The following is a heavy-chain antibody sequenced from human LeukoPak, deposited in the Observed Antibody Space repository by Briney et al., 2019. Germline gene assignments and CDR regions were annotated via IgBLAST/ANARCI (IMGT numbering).Heavy chain of an antibody. CDR1: GFSFNSYS. CDR3: ARDESTLMIRGWNYHMDV. CDR2: VSYNESSK. Sequence: QTGGSLRLSCGASGFSFNSYSMHWVRQAPGKGLEWVAVVSYNESSKYYTDSVKGRFTISRDNSKNTLYLQMNSLRHEDTAVYYCARDESTLMIRGWNYHMDVWGTGTTVTVSS. J-gene: IGHJ6*03. D-gene: IGHD3-16*01. V-gene: IGHV3-30*04.